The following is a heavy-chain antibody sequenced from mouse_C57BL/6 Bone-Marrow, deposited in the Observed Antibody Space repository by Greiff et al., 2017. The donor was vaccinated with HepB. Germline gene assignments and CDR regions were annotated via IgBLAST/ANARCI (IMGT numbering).Heavy chain of an antibody. V-gene: IGHV2-2*01. CDR3: ARNEYDYDEGAWFAY. CDR2: IWSGGST. CDR1: GFSLTSYG. J-gene: IGHJ3*01. D-gene: IGHD2-4*01. Sequence: VQLQESGPGLVQPSQSLSITCTVSGFSLTSYGIHWVRQSPGKGLEWLGVIWSGGSTDYNAAFISRLSISKDNSKSQVFFKMNSLQADDTAIYYCARNEYDYDEGAWFAYWGQGTLVTVSA.